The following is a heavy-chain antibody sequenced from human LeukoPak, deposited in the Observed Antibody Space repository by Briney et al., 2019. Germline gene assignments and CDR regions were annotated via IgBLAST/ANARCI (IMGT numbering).Heavy chain of an antibody. CDR1: GFTFSNYW. Sequence: PGGSLRLSCAAYGFTFSNYWMSWVRQAPGKGLEWLTNIKQDGSEKYYVDSVKGRFTISRDNAKNSLYLQMNSLRAEDTAVYYCARATSFDYWGQGTLVTVSS. J-gene: IGHJ4*02. CDR3: ARATSFDY. V-gene: IGHV3-7*02. CDR2: IKQDGSEK.